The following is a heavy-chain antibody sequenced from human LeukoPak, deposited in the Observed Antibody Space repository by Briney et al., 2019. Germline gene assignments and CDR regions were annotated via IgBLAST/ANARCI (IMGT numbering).Heavy chain of an antibody. CDR2: IYTSGST. Sequence: PSETLSLTCTVSGGSISSGSYYWSWIRQPAGKGLEWIGRIYTSGSTNYNPSLKSRVTISVDTSKSQFSLKLSSVTAADTAVYYCARAATTVTRNYFDYWGQGTLVTVSS. D-gene: IGHD4-17*01. CDR3: ARAATTVTRNYFDY. CDR1: GGSISSGSYY. V-gene: IGHV4-61*02. J-gene: IGHJ4*02.